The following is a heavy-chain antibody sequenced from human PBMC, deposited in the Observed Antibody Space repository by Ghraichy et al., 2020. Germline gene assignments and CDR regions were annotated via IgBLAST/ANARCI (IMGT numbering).Heavy chain of an antibody. V-gene: IGHV5-51*01. CDR2: IYPGDSDT. D-gene: IGHD6-13*01. CDR3: ARQAKYSSSWYQNDAFDI. CDR1: GYSFTSYW. Sequence: GESLNISCKGSGYSFTSYWIGWVRQMPGKGLEWMGIIYPGDSDTRYSPSFQGQVTISADKSISTAYLQWSSLKASDTAMYYCARQAKYSSSWYQNDAFDIWGQGTMVTVSS. J-gene: IGHJ3*02.